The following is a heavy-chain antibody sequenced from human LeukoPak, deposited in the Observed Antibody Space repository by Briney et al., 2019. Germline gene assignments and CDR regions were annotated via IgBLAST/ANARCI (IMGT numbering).Heavy chain of an antibody. D-gene: IGHD3-10*01. Sequence: QAGGSLRLSCAASGFTFNVYSMNWVRQAPGKGLEWVSFISSSLDSSMYYADSVKGRFTISRDNAKNSLYLQMNSLRAEDTAVYYCARSGWFGELGFDYWGQGTLVTVSS. CDR2: ISSSLDSSM. J-gene: IGHJ4*02. CDR1: GFTFNVYS. V-gene: IGHV3-48*01. CDR3: ARSGWFGELGFDY.